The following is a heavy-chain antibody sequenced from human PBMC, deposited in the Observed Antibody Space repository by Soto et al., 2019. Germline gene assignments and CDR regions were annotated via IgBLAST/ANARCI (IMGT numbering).Heavy chain of an antibody. Sequence: ESGGGVVQPGRSLRLSCAASGFTFSTYGMHWVRQAPGKGLEWVALTSYDGSNEYYVDSVKGRFTISRDTSKNTLYLQMNSLRAEDTAVYYCAKDRSTVTTGTMDVWGQGTTVTVSS. CDR3: AKDRSTVTTGTMDV. CDR1: GFTFSTYG. J-gene: IGHJ6*02. V-gene: IGHV3-30*18. D-gene: IGHD4-17*01. CDR2: TSYDGSNE.